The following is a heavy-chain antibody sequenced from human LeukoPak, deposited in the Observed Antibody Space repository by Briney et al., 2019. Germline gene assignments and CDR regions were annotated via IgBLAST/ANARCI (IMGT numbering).Heavy chain of an antibody. CDR1: GLTFSTNS. CDR2: ISFSSSTI. Sequence: GGSLRLSCAAAGLTFSTNSMNWVRQAPGKGLEWVSYISFSSSTIYYADSVKGRFTISRDNAKNLLYLQMNSLRAEDTAVYYCARGLPNYYGMDVWGQGTTVTVSS. J-gene: IGHJ6*02. CDR3: ARGLPNYYGMDV. V-gene: IGHV3-48*01.